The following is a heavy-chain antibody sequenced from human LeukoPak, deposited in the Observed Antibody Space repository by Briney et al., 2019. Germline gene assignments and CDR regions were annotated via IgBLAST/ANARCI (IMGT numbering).Heavy chain of an antibody. CDR2: INSDGSEG. D-gene: IGHD3-16*01. CDR3: ARGGGLDV. CDR1: GFTFSGFW. J-gene: IGHJ6*02. V-gene: IGHV3-7*03. Sequence: PGGPLRLSCAVSGFTFSGFWMSWSRQAPGKGLEWVASINSDGSEGYYADVVKGRFTISRDNAKNSLYLQMSNLRAEDTAVYFCARGGGLDVWGQGATVTVSS.